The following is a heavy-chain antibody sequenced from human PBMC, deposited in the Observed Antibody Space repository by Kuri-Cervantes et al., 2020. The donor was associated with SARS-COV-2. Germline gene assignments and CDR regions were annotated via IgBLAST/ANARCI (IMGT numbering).Heavy chain of an antibody. CDR1: GGSVSSGSSY. V-gene: IGHV4-61*02. CDR2: IYPRGST. Sequence: SETLSLTCSVSGGSVSSGSSYWRWIRQPAGKGPEWIGRIYPRGSTNYKPSLKSRVTISVDTSKNQFSLKLSSVTAADTAVYYCARHVRYFAYYFDYWGQGTLVTVSS. J-gene: IGHJ4*02. D-gene: IGHD3-9*01. CDR3: ARHVRYFAYYFDY.